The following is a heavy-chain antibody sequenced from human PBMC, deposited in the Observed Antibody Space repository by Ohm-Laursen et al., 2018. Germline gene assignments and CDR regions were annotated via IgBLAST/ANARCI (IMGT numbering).Heavy chain of an antibody. CDR1: GFTFSSYS. D-gene: IGHD3-22*01. Sequence: SLRLSCAASGFTFSSYSLNRVRQAPGKGLEWVSSIGFSSSYIYYADSVKGRFTISRDNAENSLYLQMNSLRAEDTAVYYCARDSSGSFYYYYGMDVWGQGTTVTVSS. CDR2: IGFSSSYI. V-gene: IGHV3-21*01. CDR3: ARDSSGSFYYYYGMDV. J-gene: IGHJ6*02.